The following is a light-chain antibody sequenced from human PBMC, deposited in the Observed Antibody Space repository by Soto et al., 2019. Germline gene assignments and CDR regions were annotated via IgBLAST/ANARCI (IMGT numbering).Light chain of an antibody. CDR3: QTWGTGVVV. V-gene: IGLV4-69*01. CDR2: LNSDGSH. Sequence: QTVVTQTPSASASLGASVKLTCTLSSGHSSYASAWHQQQPEKGPRYLMKLNSDGSHSEGDGIPDRFSGSSSGAERHLTISSLQSEDAADYYCQTWGTGVVVFGGGTKVTVL. J-gene: IGLJ2*01. CDR1: SGHSSYA.